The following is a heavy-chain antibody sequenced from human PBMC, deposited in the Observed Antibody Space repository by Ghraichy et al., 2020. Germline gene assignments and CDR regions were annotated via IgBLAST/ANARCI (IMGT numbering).Heavy chain of an antibody. CDR3: ARVGYYGSGPLGY. Sequence: GGSLRLSCVASGFTFSSDWMRWVRQAPGKGLEWVANIKQDEGAKYYVDSVKGRFTISRDNAKNTLFLQMNSLRAEDTAVYYCARVGYYGSGPLGYWGQGTLVTVSS. J-gene: IGHJ4*02. D-gene: IGHD3-10*01. CDR2: IKQDEGAK. CDR1: GFTFSSDW. V-gene: IGHV3-7*01.